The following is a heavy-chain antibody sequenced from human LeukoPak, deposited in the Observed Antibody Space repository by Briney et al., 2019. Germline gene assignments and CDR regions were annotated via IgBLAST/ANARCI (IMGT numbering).Heavy chain of an antibody. CDR1: GGSFSGYY. J-gene: IGHJ4*02. D-gene: IGHD5-12*01. Sequence: SETLSLTCAAYGGSFSGYYWSWIRQPPGKGLEWIGEINHSGSTNYNPSLKSRVTISVDTSKNQFSLKLSSVTAADTAVYYCARGGEWLRLFNYWGQGTLVTVSS. CDR3: ARGGEWLRLFNY. CDR2: INHSGST. V-gene: IGHV4-34*01.